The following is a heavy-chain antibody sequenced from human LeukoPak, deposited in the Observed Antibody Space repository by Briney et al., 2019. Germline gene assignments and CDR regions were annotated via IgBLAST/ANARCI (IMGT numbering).Heavy chain of an antibody. J-gene: IGHJ4*02. Sequence: SETLSLTCTVSGGSISSYYWSWIRQPAGKGLEWIGRINTSGSTNYNPPLKSRVTMSVDTSKNQFSLKLSSVTAADTAVYYCARVRPPYSSSPPDPFDYWGQGTLVTVSS. D-gene: IGHD6-6*01. CDR3: ARVRPPYSSSPPDPFDY. CDR1: GGSISSYY. CDR2: INTSGST. V-gene: IGHV4-4*07.